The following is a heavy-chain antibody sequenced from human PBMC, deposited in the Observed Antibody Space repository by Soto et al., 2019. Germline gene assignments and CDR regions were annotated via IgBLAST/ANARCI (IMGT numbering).Heavy chain of an antibody. Sequence: QVQLVESGGGVVQPGRSLRLSCAASGFTFSSYGMHWVRQAPGKGLEWVAVISYDGNYKYYGDSVKGRFTISRDNSKNTLYLQMNSLRAEDTAVYYCANGWEYQVQPEGWFDPWGQGTLVTVSS. CDR1: GFTFSSYG. J-gene: IGHJ5*02. CDR2: ISYDGNYK. D-gene: IGHD1-26*01. V-gene: IGHV3-30*18. CDR3: ANGWEYQVQPEGWFDP.